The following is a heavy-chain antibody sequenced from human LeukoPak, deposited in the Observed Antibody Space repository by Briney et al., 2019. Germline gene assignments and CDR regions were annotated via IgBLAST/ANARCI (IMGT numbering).Heavy chain of an antibody. V-gene: IGHV4-59*08. J-gene: IGHJ6*03. Sequence: SETLSLTCTVSGGSISSYYWSWIRQPPGQGLEWIGYIYYSGSTNYNPSLKSRVTISVDTSKKQFSQKLISVTAADTAVYYCARGGGSSTSPGYYYYYMDVWGKGTTVTVSS. CDR3: ARGGGSSTSPGYYYYYMDV. CDR2: IYYSGST. CDR1: GGSISSYY. D-gene: IGHD2-2*01.